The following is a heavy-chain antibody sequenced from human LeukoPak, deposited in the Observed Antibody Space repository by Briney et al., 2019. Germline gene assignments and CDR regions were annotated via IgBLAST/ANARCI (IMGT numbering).Heavy chain of an antibody. D-gene: IGHD6-19*01. CDR1: GFTFRSYG. CDR3: ARSGVAGTWAIDY. V-gene: IGHV3-30*02. CDR2: IRYDGSNK. J-gene: IGHJ4*02. Sequence: GGSLRLSCAASGFTFRSYGMHWVRQAPGKGLEWVAFIRYDGSNKYYADSVKGRFTISRDNSKNTLYLQMNSLRAEDTAVYYCARSGVAGTWAIDYWGQGTLVTVSS.